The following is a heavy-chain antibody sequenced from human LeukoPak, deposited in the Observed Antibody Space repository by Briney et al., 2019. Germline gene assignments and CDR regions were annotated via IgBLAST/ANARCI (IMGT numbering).Heavy chain of an antibody. Sequence: VASVKVSCKASGYTFTGYYIQWVRQAPGQGLEWMGLINPNKGGTNYAQKFQGRVTMTSDTSISTAYMELNRLTSDDTAVYYCARDKYTGYETFAYWGQGTPVTVSS. CDR2: INPNKGGT. D-gene: IGHD5-12*01. CDR1: GYTFTGYY. CDR3: ARDKYTGYETFAY. J-gene: IGHJ4*02. V-gene: IGHV1-2*02.